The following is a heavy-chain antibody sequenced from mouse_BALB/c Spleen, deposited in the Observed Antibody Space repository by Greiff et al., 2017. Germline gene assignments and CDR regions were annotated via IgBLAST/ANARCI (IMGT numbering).Heavy chain of an antibody. V-gene: IGHV1S81*02. CDR3: ARGGRYGYPDYAMDY. D-gene: IGHD2-2*01. J-gene: IGHJ4*01. Sequence: QVQLQQSGPELVKPGASVKLSCKASGYTFTSYWMHWVKQRPGQGLEWIGEINPSNGRTNYNEKFKSKATLTVDKSSSTAYMQLSSLTSEDSAVYYCARGGRYGYPDYAMDYWGQGTSVTVSS. CDR2: INPSNGRT. CDR1: GYTFTSYW.